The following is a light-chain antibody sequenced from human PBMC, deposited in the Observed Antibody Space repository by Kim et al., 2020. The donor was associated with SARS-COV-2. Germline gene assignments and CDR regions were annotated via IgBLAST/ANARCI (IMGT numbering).Light chain of an antibody. CDR2: AVY. Sequence: SVGDKITIAWRASQGISHYLAWYQQKTGKAPKLLIYAVYVLQSGVPSRFSGSGSGTDFTLTISSLQPEDFATYYCQQLNSYPPFTFRPGTKVDIK. CDR3: QQLNSYPPFT. J-gene: IGKJ3*01. CDR1: QGISHY. V-gene: IGKV1-9*01.